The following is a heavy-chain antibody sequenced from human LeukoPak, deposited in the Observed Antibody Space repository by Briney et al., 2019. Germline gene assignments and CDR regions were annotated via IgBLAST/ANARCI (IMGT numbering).Heavy chain of an antibody. D-gene: IGHD3-10*01. J-gene: IGHJ6*02. Sequence: PSQTLSLTCAVSGGSISSGGYSWSWIRQPPGKGLEWIGYTYHSGSTYYNPSLKSRVTISVDRSKNQFSLKLSSVTAADTAVYYCARVIGGSGSYLGYYYYYGMDVWGQGTTVTVSS. V-gene: IGHV4-30-2*01. CDR1: GGSISSGGYS. CDR2: TYHSGST. CDR3: ARVIGGSGSYLGYYYYYGMDV.